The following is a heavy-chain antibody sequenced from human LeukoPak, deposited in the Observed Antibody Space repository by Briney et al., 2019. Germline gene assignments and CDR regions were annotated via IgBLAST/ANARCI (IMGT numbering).Heavy chain of an antibody. D-gene: IGHD5/OR15-5a*01. CDR2: ISSSSSYI. CDR1: GFTFSSYS. Sequence: PGGSLRLSCAASGFTFSSYSMNWVRQAPGKGLEWVSSISSSSSYICYADSVKGRFTISRDNAKNSLYLQMNSLRAEDTAVYYCARDRTSMSYWGQGTLVTVSS. J-gene: IGHJ4*02. CDR3: ARDRTSMSY. V-gene: IGHV3-21*01.